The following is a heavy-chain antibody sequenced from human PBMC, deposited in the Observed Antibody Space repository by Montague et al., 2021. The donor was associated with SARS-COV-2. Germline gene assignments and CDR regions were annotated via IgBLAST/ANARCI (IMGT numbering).Heavy chain of an antibody. CDR1: GGSFSGYY. CDR3: ARGGGYSYGALDY. CDR2: INHIGST. J-gene: IGHJ4*02. Sequence: SETLSLTCVVYGGSFSGYYWSWIRQPPGKGLEWIAEINHIGSTNYNPSLKSRVTISVDTSKKQFSLRLNSVTAADTAVYYCARGGGYSYGALDYWGQGTLVTVSS. D-gene: IGHD5-18*01. V-gene: IGHV4-34*01.